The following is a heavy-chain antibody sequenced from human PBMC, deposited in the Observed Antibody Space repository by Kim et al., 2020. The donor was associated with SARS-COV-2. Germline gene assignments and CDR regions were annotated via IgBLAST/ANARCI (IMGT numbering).Heavy chain of an antibody. J-gene: IGHJ3*02. D-gene: IGHD1-26*01. CDR1: GFMFSDSA. CDR2: IRNKANSYAT. Sequence: GGSLRLSCAASGFMFSDSAMHWVRQASGKGLEWVGRIRNKANSYATTYGVSVKGGFTISRDDSKNTAYLQMNSLKTEDSAVYYCSRGPPYTESYWDAFDIWGQGTMVTVSS. V-gene: IGHV3-73*01. CDR3: SRGPPYTESYWDAFDI.